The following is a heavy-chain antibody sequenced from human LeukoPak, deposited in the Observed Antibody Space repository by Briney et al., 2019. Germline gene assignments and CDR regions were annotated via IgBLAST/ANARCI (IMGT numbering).Heavy chain of an antibody. J-gene: IGHJ4*02. CDR3: ARGLGRTAMVTRGGVRFDY. V-gene: IGHV1-8*01. D-gene: IGHD5-18*01. CDR2: MNPNSGNT. Sequence: ASVKVSCKASGYTFTSYDINWVRQATGQGLEWMGWMNPNSGNTGYAQKFQRRVAMTRNTSITTAYMELSSLRSEDTAVYYCARGLGRTAMVTRGGVRFDYWGQGTLVTVSS. CDR1: GYTFTSYD.